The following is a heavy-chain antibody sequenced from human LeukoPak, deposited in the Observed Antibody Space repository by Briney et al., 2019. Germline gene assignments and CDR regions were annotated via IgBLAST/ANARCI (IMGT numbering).Heavy chain of an antibody. J-gene: IGHJ4*02. CDR2: ITHSGST. CDR3: AGSISVAGPEDY. Sequence: PSETLSLTCAVYGGSFSDYYWNWIRQPPGKGLEWIGEITHSGSTNYNLSLKSRVTISVDKSKIQFSLKVSSLTAADTAVYYCAGSISVAGPEDYWGQGTLVTVSS. V-gene: IGHV4-34*01. D-gene: IGHD6-19*01. CDR1: GGSFSDYY.